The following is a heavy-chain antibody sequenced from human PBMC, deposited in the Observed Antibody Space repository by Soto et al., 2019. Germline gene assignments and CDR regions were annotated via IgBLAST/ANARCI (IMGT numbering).Heavy chain of an antibody. CDR2: IYYTGAT. J-gene: IGHJ5*02. V-gene: IGHV4-59*01. CDR3: AKAFRSAVAWVSGPFDP. CDR1: GGSIRSNY. Sequence: SETLSLTCSVSGGSIRSNYWSWIRQPPGKRLEWIGYIYYTGATNYNPSLKSRVTMSVDTSTNQFSLKLSSLTPADTAVYYCAKAFRSAVAWVSGPFDPWGQGTLVTVSS. D-gene: IGHD2-15*01.